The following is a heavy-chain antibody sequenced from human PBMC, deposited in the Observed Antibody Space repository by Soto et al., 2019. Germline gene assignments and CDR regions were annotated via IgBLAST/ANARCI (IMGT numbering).Heavy chain of an antibody. D-gene: IGHD6-13*01. CDR3: ATISEAGSFFDY. J-gene: IGHJ4*02. Sequence: GGSLRLSCAASAFTFSSYRMQWVRQAPGKGLEWVSSVSSSSSYIYYADSVKGRFTISRDNAKKSLYLQMNSLRAEDTAVYYCATISEAGSFFDYWGQGTLVTVSS. CDR1: AFTFSSYR. V-gene: IGHV3-21*01. CDR2: VSSSSSYI.